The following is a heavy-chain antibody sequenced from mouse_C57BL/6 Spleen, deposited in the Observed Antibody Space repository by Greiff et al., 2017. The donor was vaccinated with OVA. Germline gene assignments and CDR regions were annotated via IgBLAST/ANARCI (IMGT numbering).Heavy chain of an antibody. CDR3: VREGNYYYYAMDY. V-gene: IGHV10-1*01. CDR2: IRSKSNNYAT. CDR1: GFSFNTYA. Sequence: EVMLVESGGGLVQPKGSLKLSCAASGFSFNTYAMNWVRQAPGKGLEWVARIRSKSNNYATYYADSVKDRFTISRDDSESMLYLQMNNLKTEDTAMYYCVREGNYYYYAMDYWGQGTSVTVSS. J-gene: IGHJ4*01. D-gene: IGHD2-1*01.